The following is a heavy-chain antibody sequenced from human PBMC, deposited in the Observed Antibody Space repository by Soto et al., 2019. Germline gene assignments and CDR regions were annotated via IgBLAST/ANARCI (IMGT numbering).Heavy chain of an antibody. V-gene: IGHV3-33*01. Sequence: GESLRLSCAASGFTFSSYGMHWVRQAPGKGLEWVVVIWCDGSNKYYADSVKGRFTISRDNSKNTLYLQMNTLRAEDTAVYYCARDLAYYDILTGYAPYSYYGMDVWGQGTTVTVSS. J-gene: IGHJ6*02. D-gene: IGHD3-9*01. CDR1: GFTFSSYG. CDR3: ARDLAYYDILTGYAPYSYYGMDV. CDR2: IWCDGSNK.